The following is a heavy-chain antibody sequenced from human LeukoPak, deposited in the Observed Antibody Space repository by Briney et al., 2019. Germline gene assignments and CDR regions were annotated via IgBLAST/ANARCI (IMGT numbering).Heavy chain of an antibody. CDR2: IYYSGST. CDR1: GAPISSGY. D-gene: IGHD5-12*01. CDR3: ARASSAYAEGFDP. V-gene: IGHV4-59*01. J-gene: IGHJ5*02. Sequence: SETLSLTCTVSGAPISSGYWSWIRQPPGKGLEWVGYIYYSGSTNYNPSLKSRVTISADMSKNQFSLKLSSVTAADTAVYYCARASSAYAEGFDPWGQGTLVTVSS.